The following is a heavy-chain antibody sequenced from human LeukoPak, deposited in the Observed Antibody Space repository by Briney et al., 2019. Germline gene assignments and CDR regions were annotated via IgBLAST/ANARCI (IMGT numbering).Heavy chain of an antibody. V-gene: IGHV1-69*13. CDR2: IIPIFGTA. CDR3: AREEGLGYCSGGSCYYWFDP. J-gene: IGHJ5*02. D-gene: IGHD2-15*01. CDR1: GGTFSSYA. Sequence: GASVKVSCKAFGGTFSSYAISWVRQAPGQGLEWMGGIIPIFGTANYAQKLQGRVTITADESTSTAYMELSSLRSEDTAVYYCAREEGLGYCSGGSCYYWFDPWGQGTLVTVSS.